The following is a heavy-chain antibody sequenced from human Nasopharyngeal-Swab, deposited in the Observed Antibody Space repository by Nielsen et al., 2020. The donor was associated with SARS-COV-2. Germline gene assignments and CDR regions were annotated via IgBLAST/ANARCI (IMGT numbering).Heavy chain of an antibody. J-gene: IGHJ4*02. CDR3: TRVLVAAGPMPDY. Sequence: GESLKISCTASGFSFVDYAMSWFRQAPGKGLEWIAFIRSNIHGGTTEYAASVRGRFVMSRDDSKLIAYLLLNSLKTEDTGVYYCTRVLVAAGPMPDYWGQGTLVTVSS. CDR1: GFSFVDYA. V-gene: IGHV3-49*03. D-gene: IGHD6-13*01. CDR2: IRSNIHGGTT.